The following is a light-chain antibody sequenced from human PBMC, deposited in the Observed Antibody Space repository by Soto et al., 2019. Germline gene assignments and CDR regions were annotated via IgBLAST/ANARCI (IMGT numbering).Light chain of an antibody. Sequence: QSALAPPASVSGSLGQSITITCTGTSSDVGGYKYVSWYQQHPDKAPKLIIYDVTNRPSGISNRFSGSKSGNTASLTISGLQAEDEADYYCSSYTSSSSYVFGTGTKLTVL. CDR1: SSDVGGYKY. V-gene: IGLV2-14*01. CDR3: SSYTSSSSYV. CDR2: DVT. J-gene: IGLJ1*01.